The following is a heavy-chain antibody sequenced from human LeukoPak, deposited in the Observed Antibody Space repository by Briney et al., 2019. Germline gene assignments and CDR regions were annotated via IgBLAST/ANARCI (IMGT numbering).Heavy chain of an antibody. CDR1: GGSISSYY. CDR3: ARGVDTAMVSGGYNWFDP. Sequence: SETLSLTCTVPGGSISSYYWSWIRQPAGKGLEWIGHIDSSGSNNYNPYLKSRVTMSVDTSKNQFSLKLSSVTAADTAVYYCARGVDTAMVSGGYNWFDPWGQGTLVTVSS. CDR2: IDSSGSN. D-gene: IGHD5-18*01. J-gene: IGHJ5*02. V-gene: IGHV4-4*07.